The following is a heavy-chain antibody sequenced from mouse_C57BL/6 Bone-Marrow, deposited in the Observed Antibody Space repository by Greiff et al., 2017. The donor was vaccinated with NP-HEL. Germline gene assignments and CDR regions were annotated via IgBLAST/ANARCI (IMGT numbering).Heavy chain of an antibody. Sequence: EVKLVESGGGLVKPGGSLKLSCAASGFTFSSYAMSWVRQTPEKRLEWVATISDGGSYTYYPDNVKGRFTISRDNAKNNLYLQMSHLKSEDTAMYYCARDRERGFAYWGQGTLVTVSA. CDR1: GFTFSSYA. V-gene: IGHV5-4*01. J-gene: IGHJ3*01. D-gene: IGHD3-1*01. CDR2: ISDGGSYT. CDR3: ARDRERGFAY.